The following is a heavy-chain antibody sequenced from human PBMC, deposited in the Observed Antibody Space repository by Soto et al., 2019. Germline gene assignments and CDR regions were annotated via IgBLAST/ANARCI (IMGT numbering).Heavy chain of an antibody. D-gene: IGHD1-26*01. V-gene: IGHV3-23*01. CDR2: ISGIGGNT. J-gene: IGHJ4*02. Sequence: PGRSLRLSCAASVFTCSSYAMNWVRQAPGKGLEWVSAISGIGGNTYYADSVKGRFTISRDNSKRTLYLQMNSLRADDTAVYYCAKEERAERELRHFDYWGQGTLVTVSS. CDR3: AKEERAERELRHFDY. CDR1: VFTCSSYA.